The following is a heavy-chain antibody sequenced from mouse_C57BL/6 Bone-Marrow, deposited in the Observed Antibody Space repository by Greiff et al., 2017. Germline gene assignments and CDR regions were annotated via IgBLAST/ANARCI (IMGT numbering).Heavy chain of an antibody. D-gene: IGHD1-1*01. CDR3: ARKRTTGAMDY. V-gene: IGHV1-12*01. Sequence: QVQLQQSGAELVRPGASVKMSCKASGYTFTSYTMHWVKQTPRQGLEWIGAIYPGNGDTTYNQKFKGKATLTVDKSSSTAYMQLSSLTSEDSAVDFCARKRTTGAMDYWGQGTPVTVSA. CDR1: GYTFTSYT. J-gene: IGHJ4*01. CDR2: IYPGNGDT.